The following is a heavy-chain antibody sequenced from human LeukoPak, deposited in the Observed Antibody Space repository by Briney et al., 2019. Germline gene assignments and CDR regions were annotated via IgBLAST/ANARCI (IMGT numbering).Heavy chain of an antibody. V-gene: IGHV3-7*03. CDR2: IKQDGSEK. Sequence: GGSLRLSCAASGFTFSCYWMSWVRQAPGKGLEWVANIKQDGSEKYYVDSVKGRFTISRDNAKNSLYLQMNSLRAEDTAVYYCAIYSYGFNQSFDYWGQGTLVTVSS. J-gene: IGHJ4*02. D-gene: IGHD5-18*01. CDR3: AIYSYGFNQSFDY. CDR1: GFTFSCYW.